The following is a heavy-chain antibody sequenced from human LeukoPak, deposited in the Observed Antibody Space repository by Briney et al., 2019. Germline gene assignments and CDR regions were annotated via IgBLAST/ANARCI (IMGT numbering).Heavy chain of an antibody. Sequence: GGSLRLSCVASGFTFSAYSMTWVRQAPGKGLDWVSSISVSGGGTYYADSVRGRLTISRDNSKNTLYLHMKSLRAEDTAVYYCVKDWRDESNCGGDCLQYWGQGTLVTVSS. CDR2: ISVSGGGT. CDR1: GFTFSAYS. J-gene: IGHJ4*02. V-gene: IGHV3-23*01. CDR3: VKDWRDESNCGGDCLQY. D-gene: IGHD2-21*02.